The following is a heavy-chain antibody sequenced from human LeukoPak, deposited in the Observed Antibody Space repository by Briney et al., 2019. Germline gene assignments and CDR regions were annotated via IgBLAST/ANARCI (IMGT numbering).Heavy chain of an antibody. CDR1: GFTSSSYA. J-gene: IGHJ6*02. CDR2: TSGSGSYT. V-gene: IGHV3-23*01. CDR3: ATRSYYYGLDV. Sequence: QPGGSLRLSCAASGFTSSSYAMSWVRQAPGKGLEWVSSTSGSGSYTYYADSVKGRFTISRDNSKNTVYLQMNSLRAEDTAVYYCATRSYYYGLDVWGQGTTVTVSS.